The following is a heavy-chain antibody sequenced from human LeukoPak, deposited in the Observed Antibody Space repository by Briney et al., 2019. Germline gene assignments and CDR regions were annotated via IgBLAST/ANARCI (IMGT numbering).Heavy chain of an antibody. CDR3: AKEVSSGWKTHPFDY. Sequence: HTGGSLRLSCAASGFTVSSNYMSWVRQAPGKGLEWVSAISGSGGSTYYADSVKGRFTISRDNSKNTLYLQMNSLRAEDTAVYYCAKEVSSGWKTHPFDYWGQGTLVTVSS. J-gene: IGHJ4*02. D-gene: IGHD6-19*01. CDR1: GFTVSSNY. V-gene: IGHV3-23*01. CDR2: ISGSGGST.